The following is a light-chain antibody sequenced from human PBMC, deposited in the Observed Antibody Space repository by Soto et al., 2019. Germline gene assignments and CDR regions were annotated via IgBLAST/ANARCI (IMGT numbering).Light chain of an antibody. V-gene: IGKV1-5*01. CDR3: QQYNTYRGT. Sequence: IPMTQSPSTLSASVGDRVTITCRATQSINNWLAWHQQKPGKAPKLLIYDVSILESGVPSRFSGSGSGTEFTLTISSLQPDDFATYYCQQYNTYRGTFGQGTKLEIK. CDR2: DVS. CDR1: QSINNW. J-gene: IGKJ2*01.